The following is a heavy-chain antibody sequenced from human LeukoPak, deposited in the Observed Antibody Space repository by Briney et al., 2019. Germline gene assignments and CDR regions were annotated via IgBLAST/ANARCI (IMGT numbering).Heavy chain of an antibody. CDR2: IYYSGST. V-gene: IGHV4-59*08. J-gene: IGHJ3*02. Sequence: PSETLSLTCTVSGGSISSYYWSWIRQPPGKGLEWIGYIYYSGSTNYNPSLKSRVTISVDTSKNQFSLKLSSVTAADTAVYYCARQYYDILTGELDAFDIWGQGTMVTVSS. D-gene: IGHD3-9*01. CDR1: GGSISSYY. CDR3: ARQYYDILTGELDAFDI.